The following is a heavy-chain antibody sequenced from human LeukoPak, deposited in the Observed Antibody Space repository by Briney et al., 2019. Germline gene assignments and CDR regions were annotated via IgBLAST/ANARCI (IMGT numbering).Heavy chain of an antibody. CDR3: ARDHEEYQLLYPFDY. Sequence: GSLRLSCAASGFTFSSYTMNWVRQAPGKGLEWVSYISSSSSTIHYADSVKGRFTISRDNAKNSLYLQMNSLRDEDTAVYYCARDHEEYQLLYPFDYWSQGTLVTVSS. V-gene: IGHV3-48*02. D-gene: IGHD2-2*02. J-gene: IGHJ4*02. CDR2: ISSSSSTI. CDR1: GFTFSSYT.